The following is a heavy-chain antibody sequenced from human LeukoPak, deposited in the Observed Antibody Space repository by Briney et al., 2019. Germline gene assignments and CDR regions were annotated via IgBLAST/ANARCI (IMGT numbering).Heavy chain of an antibody. CDR3: ARDCHGSGPPHNLFDY. J-gene: IGHJ4*02. CDR2: INPNSGGT. V-gene: IGHV1-2*02. CDR1: GYTFTGYY. D-gene: IGHD3-10*01. Sequence: ASVKVSCKASGYTFTGYYMHWVRQAPGQGLEWMGWINPNSGGTNYAQKFQGRVTMTRDTSISTAYMELSRLRSDDTAVYYCARDCHGSGPPHNLFDYWGQGTLVTVSS.